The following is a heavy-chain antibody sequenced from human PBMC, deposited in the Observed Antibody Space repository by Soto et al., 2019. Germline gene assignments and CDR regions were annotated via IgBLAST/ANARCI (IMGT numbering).Heavy chain of an antibody. CDR3: ARAVFPATAPFDY. D-gene: IGHD2-21*02. Sequence: SETLSLTCTVSGGSISSGDYYWSWIRQPPGKGLEWIGYIYYSGSTYYNPSLKSRVTISVDTSKNQFSLKLSSVTAADTAVYYCARAVFPATAPFDYWGQGTLVTVSS. CDR2: IYYSGST. J-gene: IGHJ4*02. CDR1: GGSISSGDYY. V-gene: IGHV4-30-4*01.